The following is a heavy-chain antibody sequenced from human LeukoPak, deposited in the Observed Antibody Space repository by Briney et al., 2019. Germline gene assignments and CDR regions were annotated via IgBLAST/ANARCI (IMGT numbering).Heavy chain of an antibody. Sequence: GRSLRLSCAASGFTFSSYGMHWVRQAPGKGLEWVAVIWYDGSNKYYADSAKGRFTISRDNSKNTLYLQMNSLRAEDTAVYYCARGYCSGGSCYPIDYWGQGTLVTVSS. CDR1: GFTFSSYG. J-gene: IGHJ4*02. D-gene: IGHD2-15*01. V-gene: IGHV3-33*01. CDR3: ARGYCSGGSCYPIDY. CDR2: IWYDGSNK.